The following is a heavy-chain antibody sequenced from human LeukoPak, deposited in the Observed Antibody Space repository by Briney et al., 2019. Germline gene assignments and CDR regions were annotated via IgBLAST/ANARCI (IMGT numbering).Heavy chain of an antibody. D-gene: IGHD6-19*01. CDR1: GFAFSSQA. CDR2: ISDGGDST. Sequence: GGSLRLSCAASGFAFSSQAMGWVRQAPGKGLEWVSVISDGGDSTYYADSVKGRFTISRDNSKNTLYLQMNSLRAEDTAIYYCAKDARRSSGWYFFDHWGQGTLVTVSS. CDR3: AKDARRSSGWYFFDH. J-gene: IGHJ4*02. V-gene: IGHV3-23*01.